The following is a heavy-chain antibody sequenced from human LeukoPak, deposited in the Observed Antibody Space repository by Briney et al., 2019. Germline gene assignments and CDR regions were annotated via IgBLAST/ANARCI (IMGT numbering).Heavy chain of an antibody. CDR3: ARGPPDYVTTRAWFDP. Sequence: PSETLSLTCTVSGYSITSGYYWGWIRQPPGKGLEWIATIYHSGRTYYNPSLKSRATISVDMSKNQFSLNLSSVTAADTAVYYCARGPPDYVTTRAWFDPWGQGTLVTVSS. CDR1: GYSITSGYY. D-gene: IGHD4-17*01. J-gene: IGHJ5*02. CDR2: IYHSGRT. V-gene: IGHV4-38-2*02.